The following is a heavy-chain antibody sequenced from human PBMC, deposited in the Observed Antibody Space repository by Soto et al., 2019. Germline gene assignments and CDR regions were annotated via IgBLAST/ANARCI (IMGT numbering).Heavy chain of an antibody. D-gene: IGHD2-15*01. J-gene: IGHJ3*02. CDR2: INHSGST. CDR1: GGSFSGYY. CDR3: ARREGVVVVVAAKSYAFDI. V-gene: IGHV4-34*01. Sequence: SETLSLTCAVYGGSFSGYYWSWIRQPPGKGLEWIGEINHSGSTNSNPSLKSRVTISVDTSKNQFSLKLSSVTAADTAVYYCARREGVVVVVAAKSYAFDIWGQGTMVTVSS.